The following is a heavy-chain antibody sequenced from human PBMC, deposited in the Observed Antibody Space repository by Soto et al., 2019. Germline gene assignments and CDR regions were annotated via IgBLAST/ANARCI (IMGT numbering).Heavy chain of an antibody. CDR2: ISLQNGDT. D-gene: IGHD2-15*01. Sequence: LVQSGAEVKKPGASVKVSCKASGFTFTTNGISWMRQAPGQGPEWMGWISLQNGDTKFAQKFQGRVTMTTDSSTNTAHMELRNLRSDDTAVYYCARDERYCTGGSCYSEFYFHFWGQGTLVTVSS. CDR1: GFTFTTNG. CDR3: ARDERYCTGGSCYSEFYFHF. V-gene: IGHV1-18*04. J-gene: IGHJ4*02.